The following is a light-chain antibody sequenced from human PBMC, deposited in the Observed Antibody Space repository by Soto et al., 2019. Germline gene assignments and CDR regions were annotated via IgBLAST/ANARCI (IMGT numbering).Light chain of an antibody. CDR3: QQYHSLPIT. CDR2: DAS. J-gene: IGKJ5*01. CDR1: RYIGNY. Sequence: DIQMTQSPSSLSVSVGDRVTITCQASRYIGNYLNWYQQKPGKAPKLLINDASSLEMGVPSRFSRSGSGTDFSVTISSLQPEDIATYYCQQYHSLPITFGQGTRLDI. V-gene: IGKV1-33*01.